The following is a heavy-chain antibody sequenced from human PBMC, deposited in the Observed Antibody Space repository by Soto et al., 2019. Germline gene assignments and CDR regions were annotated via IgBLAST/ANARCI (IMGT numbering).Heavy chain of an antibody. CDR2: VSNDGSKK. CDR3: ARDVAMPTGLGLGY. Sequence: PGGSLRLSCAAPGFAFTNYGMHWVRQAPGKGLEWVAFVSNDGSKKYYADSVKGRFTISRDNSENIVYLQMTSLRPDDTAVFYCARDVAMPTGLGLGYWGQGTLVTVSS. CDR1: GFAFTNYG. V-gene: IGHV3-30*03. J-gene: IGHJ4*02. D-gene: IGHD2-2*01.